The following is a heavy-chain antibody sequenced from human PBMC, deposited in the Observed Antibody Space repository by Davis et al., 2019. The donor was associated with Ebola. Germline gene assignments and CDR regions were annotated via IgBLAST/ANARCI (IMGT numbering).Heavy chain of an antibody. D-gene: IGHD3-3*01. V-gene: IGHV4-39*01. CDR3: ARLGNLRFLEWIDY. CDR1: GVSIGSSGYY. CDR2: LHFRGST. Sequence: SETLSLTCNVSGVSIGSSGYYWGWVRQPPGKGLEWIGTLHFRGSTYYSPSLTGRVTLSGDSSKNEFSLTLDSVTAADTGVYYCARLGNLRFLEWIDYWGQGTLVTVSS. J-gene: IGHJ4*02.